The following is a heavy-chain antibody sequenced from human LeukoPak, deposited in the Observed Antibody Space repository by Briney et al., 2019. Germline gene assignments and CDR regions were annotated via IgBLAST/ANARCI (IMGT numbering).Heavy chain of an antibody. CDR1: GFTFSSYA. D-gene: IGHD3-3*01. Sequence: GGSLRLSCAASGFTFSSYAMSWVRQAPGKGLEWVSDISGSGGSTYYADSVKGRFTISRDNSKNTLYLQMNSLRAEDTAVYYCAKHPYYDFWSGYFYYYYYMDVWGKGTTVTVSS. CDR2: ISGSGGST. J-gene: IGHJ6*03. V-gene: IGHV3-23*01. CDR3: AKHPYYDFWSGYFYYYYYMDV.